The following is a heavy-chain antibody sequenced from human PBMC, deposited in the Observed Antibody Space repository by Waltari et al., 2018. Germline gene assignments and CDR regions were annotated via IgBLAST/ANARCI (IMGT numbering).Heavy chain of an antibody. CDR2: ISSSSSYI. CDR3: AREGGGEGY. Sequence: EVQLVESGGGLVKPGGSLRLSCAASGFTFRSYSMHWVRHAPGKGLEWFSSISSSSSYIYYADSVKGRFTISRDNAKNSLYLQMNSLRAEDTAVYYCAREGGGEGYWGQGTLVTVSS. CDR1: GFTFRSYS. V-gene: IGHV3-21*01. J-gene: IGHJ4*02. D-gene: IGHD3-16*01.